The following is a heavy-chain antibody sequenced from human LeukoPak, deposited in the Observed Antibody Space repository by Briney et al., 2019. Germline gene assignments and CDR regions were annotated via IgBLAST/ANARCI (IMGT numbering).Heavy chain of an antibody. V-gene: IGHV3-64*04. CDR1: GFTFSSYA. CDR3: AKDQQGGEWRFDP. D-gene: IGHD3-3*01. CDR2: ISSNGGST. J-gene: IGHJ5*02. Sequence: GGSLRLSCSASGFTFSSYAMHWVRQAPGKGLEYVSAISSNGGSTYYADSVKGRFTISRDNSKNTLYLQMNSLRAEDTAVYYCAKDQQGGEWRFDPWGQGTLVTVSS.